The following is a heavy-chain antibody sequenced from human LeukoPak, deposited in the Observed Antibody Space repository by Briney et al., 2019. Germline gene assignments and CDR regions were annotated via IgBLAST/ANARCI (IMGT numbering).Heavy chain of an antibody. Sequence: PSETLSLTCAVSGGSISTTSYYWGWIRQPPGKGLEWIGSIFYTGSTYYNPSLTSRVSIFVDTPKNQFSLKLNSVTAADMAVYYCARVKYSSTWFDPWGQGILVTVSS. D-gene: IGHD6-13*01. CDR1: GGSISTTSYY. J-gene: IGHJ5*02. CDR2: IFYTGST. V-gene: IGHV4-39*01. CDR3: ARVKYSSTWFDP.